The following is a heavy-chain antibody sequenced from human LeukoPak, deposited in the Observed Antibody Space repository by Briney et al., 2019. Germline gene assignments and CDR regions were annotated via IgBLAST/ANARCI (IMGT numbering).Heavy chain of an antibody. V-gene: IGHV4-34*01. Sequence: SETLSHTCAVYGGSFSGYYWSWIRQPPGKGLEWIGEINHSGGTNYNPSLKSRVTISVDTSKNQFSLKLSSVTAADTAVYYCARDRRPGDDSSGYYSNYWGQGTLVTVSS. J-gene: IGHJ4*02. CDR2: INHSGGT. D-gene: IGHD3-22*01. CDR3: ARDRRPGDDSSGYYSNY. CDR1: GGSFSGYY.